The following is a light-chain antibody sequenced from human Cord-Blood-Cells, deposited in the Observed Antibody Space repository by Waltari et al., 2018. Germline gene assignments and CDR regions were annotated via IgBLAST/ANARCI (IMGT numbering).Light chain of an antibody. CDR1: QSDSSN. CDR2: GAS. CDR3: QQYNNWLSIT. J-gene: IGKJ5*01. Sequence: EIVMTQSPATLSVSPGERATLSCRASQSDSSNLAWYQQKPGQAPRLLIYGASTRATGIPARFSGSGSGTEFTLTISSLQSEDFAVYYCQQYNNWLSITFGQGTRLAIK. V-gene: IGKV3-15*01.